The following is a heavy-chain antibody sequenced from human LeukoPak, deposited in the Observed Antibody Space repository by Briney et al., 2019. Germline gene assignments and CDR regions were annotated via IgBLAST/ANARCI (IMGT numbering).Heavy chain of an antibody. CDR2: TLYGGRT. D-gene: IGHD3-22*01. CDR1: DGSLRNFY. V-gene: IGHV4-59*01. Sequence: SETLSLTCTVSDGSLRNFYWNWFRQPPGKRLEWIGHTLYGGRTDYNPSLESRVTISVDTSKSQFSLKLRSVTTTDTAVYYCARWGHFDASGYFVVDYWGQGALVTVSS. CDR3: ARWGHFDASGYFVVDY. J-gene: IGHJ4*02.